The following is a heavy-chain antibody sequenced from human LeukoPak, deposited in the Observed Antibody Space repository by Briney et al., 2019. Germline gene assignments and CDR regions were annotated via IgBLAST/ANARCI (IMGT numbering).Heavy chain of an antibody. Sequence: GRSLRLSCAASGFTFSSYAMHWVRQAPGKGLEWVAVISYDGSNKYYADSVKGRFTISRDNSKNTLYLRMNSLRAEDTAVYYCARESSGYYLDYWGQGTLVTVSS. CDR2: ISYDGSNK. CDR1: GFTFSSYA. D-gene: IGHD3-22*01. V-gene: IGHV3-30-3*01. J-gene: IGHJ4*02. CDR3: ARESSGYYLDY.